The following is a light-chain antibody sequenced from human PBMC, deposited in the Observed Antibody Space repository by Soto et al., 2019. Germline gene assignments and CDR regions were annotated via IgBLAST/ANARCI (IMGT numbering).Light chain of an antibody. J-gene: IGKJ1*01. CDR3: QHYNTWPWT. CDR2: GAS. CDR1: HSVSSS. V-gene: IGKV3-15*01. Sequence: EVVMTQSPATLSVSPGQRVTLSCRASHSVSSSLAWYQQKPGQAPRLLISGASTRAAGVPARFSGSGSGTDFTHTISSLQSEDFAVYYCQHYNTWPWTFGQGTKVEIK.